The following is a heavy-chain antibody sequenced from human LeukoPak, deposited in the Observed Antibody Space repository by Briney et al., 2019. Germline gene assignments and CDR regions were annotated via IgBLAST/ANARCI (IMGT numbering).Heavy chain of an antibody. V-gene: IGHV4-61*02. CDR3: ARDLKVRYCSSTSCSDYYYMDV. CDR1: GGSISSGSYY. CDR2: IYTSGST. D-gene: IGHD2-2*01. J-gene: IGHJ6*03. Sequence: PSETLSLTCTVSGGSISSGSYYWSWIRQPAGKGLEWIGRIYTSGSTNYNPSLKSRVTMSVDTSKNQFSLKLSSVTAADTAVYYCARDLKVRYCSSTSCSDYYYMDVWGKGTTVTVSS.